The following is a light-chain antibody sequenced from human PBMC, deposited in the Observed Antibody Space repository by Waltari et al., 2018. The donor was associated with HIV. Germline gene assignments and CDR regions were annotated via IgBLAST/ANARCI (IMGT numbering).Light chain of an antibody. CDR1: SSDVGGYNH. J-gene: IGLJ2*01. V-gene: IGLV2-8*01. Sequence: QSALSPPPSASGSPGPSVTISCTGTSSDVGGYNHVSGYQQPPASAPKLMIYYVARRPSRVTDGLSGAKSVSTASLTVSRLQAEVEADYFYSSESGSNTVVFGGGTKLTVL. CDR2: YVA. CDR3: SSESGSNTVV.